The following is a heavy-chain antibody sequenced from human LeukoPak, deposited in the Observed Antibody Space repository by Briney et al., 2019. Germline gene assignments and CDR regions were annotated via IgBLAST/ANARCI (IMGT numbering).Heavy chain of an antibody. J-gene: IGHJ4*02. Sequence: GESLKISCKGSGYSFTSYWIGWVRQMPGKGLEWMGIIYPGDSDTRYSPSFQGQVTISADKSISTAYLQWSSLKASDTAMYYCARQGYYGSGSYYNLGYWGQGTLVTVSS. CDR1: GYSFTSYW. CDR3: ARQGYYGSGSYYNLGY. CDR2: IYPGDSDT. V-gene: IGHV5-51*01. D-gene: IGHD3-10*01.